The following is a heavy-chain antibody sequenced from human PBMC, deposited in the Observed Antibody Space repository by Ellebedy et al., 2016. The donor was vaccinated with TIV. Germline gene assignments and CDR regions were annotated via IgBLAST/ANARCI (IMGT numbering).Heavy chain of an antibody. V-gene: IGHV3-7*03. CDR1: GFTFSSYW. CDR3: ARDVGLDNWFDP. D-gene: IGHD6-19*01. J-gene: IGHJ5*02. CDR2: IKQDGNEK. Sequence: GESLKISCSASGFTFSSYWMSWVRQAPGKGLEWVAGIKQDGNEKYSVDSVKGRFTISRDNAKNSLYLQMNSLRAEDTAVYYCARDVGLDNWFDPWGQGTLVTVSS.